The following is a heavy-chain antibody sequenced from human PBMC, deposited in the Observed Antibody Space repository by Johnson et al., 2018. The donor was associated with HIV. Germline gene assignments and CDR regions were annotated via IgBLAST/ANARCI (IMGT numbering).Heavy chain of an antibody. V-gene: IGHV3-23*04. Sequence: EVQLVESGGGLVQPGGSLRLSCAASGFTFSSYAMSWVRQAPGKGLEWVSAISGSGGSTYYAASVKGRFTISRDNAKNSLYLQMNSLRAEDTAVYYCARETGVRPLTYYYDSSGYYYDAFDIWGQGTMVTVSS. CDR2: ISGSGGST. J-gene: IGHJ3*02. CDR3: ARETGVRPLTYYYDSSGYYYDAFDI. CDR1: GFTFSSYA. D-gene: IGHD3-22*01.